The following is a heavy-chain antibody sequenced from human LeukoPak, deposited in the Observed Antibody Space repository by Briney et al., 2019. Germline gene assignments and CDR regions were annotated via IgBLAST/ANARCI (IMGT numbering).Heavy chain of an antibody. CDR1: GFTFSSYA. CDR2: ISGSGGST. CDR3: AVGSYLGRNFDY. J-gene: IGHJ4*02. Sequence: PGGSLRLSCAASGFTFSSYAMSWVRRAPGKGLEWVSAISGSGGSTYYADSVKGRFTISRDNPKNTLYLQMNSLRAEDTAVYYSAVGSYLGRNFDYWGQGTLVTVSS. V-gene: IGHV3-23*01. D-gene: IGHD1-26*01.